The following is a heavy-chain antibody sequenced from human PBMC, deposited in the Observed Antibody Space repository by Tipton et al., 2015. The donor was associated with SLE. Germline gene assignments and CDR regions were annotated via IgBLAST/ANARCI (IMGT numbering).Heavy chain of an antibody. CDR1: GGSISSYY. Sequence: LRLSCTVSGGSISSYYWSWIRQPPGKGLEWIGYIYYSGSTNYNPSLKSRVTISVDTSKNQFSLKLSSVTAADTAVYYCAGGWWFDPWGQGTLVTVSS. V-gene: IGHV4-59*01. D-gene: IGHD6-19*01. CDR2: IYYSGST. J-gene: IGHJ5*02. CDR3: AGGWWFDP.